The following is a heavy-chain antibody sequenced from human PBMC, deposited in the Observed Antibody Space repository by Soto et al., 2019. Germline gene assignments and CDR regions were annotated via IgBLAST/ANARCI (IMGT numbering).Heavy chain of an antibody. D-gene: IGHD2-21*01. CDR3: ARGSKVRVAVRPHYYYALDV. V-gene: IGHV4-34*01. CDR1: CGSSSGYR. CDR2: ISQSGRT. J-gene: IGHJ6*02. Sequence: NPSETLSLTCAVSCGSSSGYRWNWIRQPPGKGLEWIGDISQSGRTNYNPSLKSRVTISLDTSKNQFSLRLTSVTVADTAVYYCARGSKVRVAVRPHYYYALDVWGLGTTVTVSS.